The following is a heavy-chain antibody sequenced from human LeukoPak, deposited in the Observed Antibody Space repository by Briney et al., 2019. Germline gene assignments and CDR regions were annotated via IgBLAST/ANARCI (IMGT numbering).Heavy chain of an antibody. CDR2: IWYDGSNK. Sequence: GRSLRLSCAASGITFSSYGMHWVRQAPGKGLEWVAVIWYDGSNKYYADSVKGRFTISRDNSKNTLYLQMNSLRAEDTAMYYCAREYFPYDRTSRKQYYYGMDVWGQGTTVTVSS. CDR3: AREYFPYDRTSRKQYYYGMDV. J-gene: IGHJ6*02. V-gene: IGHV3-33*01. CDR1: GITFSSYG. D-gene: IGHD3-22*01.